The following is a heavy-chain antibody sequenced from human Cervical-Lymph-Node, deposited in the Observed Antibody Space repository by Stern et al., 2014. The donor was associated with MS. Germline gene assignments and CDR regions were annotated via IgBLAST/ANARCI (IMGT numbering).Heavy chain of an antibody. V-gene: IGHV1-69*01. CDR3: VTDQGGIAVY. CDR2: ITRMFGTP. Sequence: QVQLMQSGAEVKKPGSSVRVSCKASGGTFSINTISWVRQAPGQGLEWMGGITRMFGTPNYVQKFQGRVTTTADESTSTAYLELSSLTSQDTALYFCVTDQGGIAVYWGQGTLVTVSS. CDR1: GGTFSINT. D-gene: IGHD6-19*01. J-gene: IGHJ4*02.